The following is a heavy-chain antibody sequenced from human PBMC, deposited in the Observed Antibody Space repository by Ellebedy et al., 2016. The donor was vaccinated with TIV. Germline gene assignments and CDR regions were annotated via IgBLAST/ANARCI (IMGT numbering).Heavy chain of an antibody. CDR2: VDHRGST. CDR3: ARLAIAITNPQSDS. D-gene: IGHD2/OR15-2a*01. V-gene: IGHV4-34*01. CDR1: GGSFSGYY. Sequence: SETLSLTXTVYGGSFSGYYWSWIRQSPGKGLGWIGEVDHRGSTNFNPSLKSRVTILLDMSKNQFSLKLSSVTAADTAVYYCARLAIAITNPQSDSWGQGTLVTVSS. J-gene: IGHJ4*02.